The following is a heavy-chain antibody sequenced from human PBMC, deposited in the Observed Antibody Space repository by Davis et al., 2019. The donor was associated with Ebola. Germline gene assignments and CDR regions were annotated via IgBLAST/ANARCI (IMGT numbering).Heavy chain of an antibody. Sequence: PSETLSLTCTVYGGSFSGYYWTWVRQTPGKGLEWIGEINRGVTTHYNPSLHSRVSISVDASKRQISLRVTSVTAADTAMYYCALGYFGQDPLDFWGQGTKVTVSS. CDR1: GGSFSGYY. V-gene: IGHV4-34*01. J-gene: IGHJ4*02. CDR2: INRGVTT. D-gene: IGHD3-9*01. CDR3: ALGYFGQDPLDF.